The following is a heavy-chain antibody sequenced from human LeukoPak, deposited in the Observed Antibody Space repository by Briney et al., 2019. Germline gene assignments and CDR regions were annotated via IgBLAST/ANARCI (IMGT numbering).Heavy chain of an antibody. CDR3: ARRRYYDSTGYFE. D-gene: IGHD3-22*01. CDR2: IYHSGRT. CDR1: GDYISSSSYY. V-gene: IGHV4-39*01. Sequence: PSETLSLTCAVSGDYISSSSYYWGWIRQCPGTGLEWIGDIYHSGRTYYNPSLKSRVAISIDTSKNQFSLRLRSMTAADTAVFYCARRRYYDSTGYFEWGRGTLVTVSS. J-gene: IGHJ1*01.